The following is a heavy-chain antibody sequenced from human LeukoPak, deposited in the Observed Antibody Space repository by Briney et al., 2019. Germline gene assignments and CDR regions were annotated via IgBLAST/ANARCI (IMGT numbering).Heavy chain of an antibody. CDR3: ARDRYDSSGYSSFDDAFDI. Sequence: GASVKVSCKASGYTFTSYYMHWVRQAPGQGLEWMGIINPSGGSTSYAQKFQGRVTMTRDMSTSTVYMELSSLRSEDTAVYYCARDRYDSSGYSSFDDAFDIWGQGTMVTVSS. V-gene: IGHV1-46*01. CDR1: GYTFTSYY. CDR2: INPSGGST. D-gene: IGHD3-22*01. J-gene: IGHJ3*02.